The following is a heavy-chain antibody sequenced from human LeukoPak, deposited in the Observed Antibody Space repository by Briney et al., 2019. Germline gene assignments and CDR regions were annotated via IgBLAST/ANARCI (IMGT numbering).Heavy chain of an antibody. CDR2: IYYNGNT. J-gene: IGHJ6*02. Sequence: PSGTLSLTCTVSGGSISSTSYYWGWIRRPPGKGLEWIGYIYYNGNTNYSPSLKSRVTMSVDTSKNLFSLKVSSVTAADTAVYYCARGRSNYYGMDVWGQGTTVTVSS. D-gene: IGHD1-26*01. V-gene: IGHV4-61*05. CDR1: GGSISSTSYY. CDR3: ARGRSNYYGMDV.